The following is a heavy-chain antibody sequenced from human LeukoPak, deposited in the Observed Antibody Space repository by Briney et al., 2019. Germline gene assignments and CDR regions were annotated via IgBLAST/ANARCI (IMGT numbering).Heavy chain of an antibody. CDR3: ARRMITFGGVIVIDY. J-gene: IGHJ4*02. V-gene: IGHV1-18*01. CDR1: GYTFTSYG. CDR2: ISAYNGNT. Sequence: GASVKVSCKASGYTFTSYGISWVRQAPGQGLEWMGWISAYNGNTNYAQKLQGRVTMTTDTSTSTAYMELRSLRSDDTAVYYCARRMITFGGVIVIDYWGQGTLVTVSS. D-gene: IGHD3-16*02.